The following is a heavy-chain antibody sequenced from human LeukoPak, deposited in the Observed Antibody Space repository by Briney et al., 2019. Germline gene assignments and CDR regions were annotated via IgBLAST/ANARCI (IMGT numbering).Heavy chain of an antibody. D-gene: IGHD2-15*01. J-gene: IGHJ5*02. CDR3: ARDRKGYCSGGSCYSWFDP. CDR2: ISAYNGNT. V-gene: IGHV1-18*01. Sequence: ASVKVSCKASGYTFTSYGISWVRQAPGQGLEWMGWISAYNGNTNYAQKLQGRVTMTTDTSTSTAYMELRGLRSDDTAVYYCARDRKGYCSGGSCYSWFDPWGQGTLVTVSS. CDR1: GYTFTSYG.